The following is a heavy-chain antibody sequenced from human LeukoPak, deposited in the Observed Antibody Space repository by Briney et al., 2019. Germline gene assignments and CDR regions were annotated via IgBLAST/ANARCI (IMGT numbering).Heavy chain of an antibody. CDR2: IYYTGST. Sequence: SETLSLTCTVSGGPISSYYWSWIRQPPGKGLEWIGFIYYTGSTNYNPSLKSRVTISVDTSKNQFSLKLSSVTAADTAVYYCARVYGSGDDAFDIWGQGTMVTVSS. V-gene: IGHV4-59*01. CDR1: GGPISSYY. J-gene: IGHJ3*02. CDR3: ARVYGSGDDAFDI. D-gene: IGHD3-10*01.